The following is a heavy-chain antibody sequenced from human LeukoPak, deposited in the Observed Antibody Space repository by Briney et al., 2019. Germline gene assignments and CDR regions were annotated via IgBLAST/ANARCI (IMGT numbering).Heavy chain of an antibody. J-gene: IGHJ4*02. CDR3: GRQVGATLYFVD. Sequence: GESLKISCKGSGYSFTTYWIGWVRQMPGKGLEWMGIIYPGDSDTRYSPSFQGHVTISADKSVSTAYLQWSSLKASDTAMYYCGRQVGATLYFVDWGEGTLVTVSS. V-gene: IGHV5-51*01. CDR1: GYSFTTYW. CDR2: IYPGDSDT. D-gene: IGHD1-26*01.